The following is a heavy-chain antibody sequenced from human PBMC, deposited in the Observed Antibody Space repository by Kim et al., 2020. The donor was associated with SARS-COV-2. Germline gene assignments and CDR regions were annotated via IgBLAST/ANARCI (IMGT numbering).Heavy chain of an antibody. Sequence: YTSPSLKSGVTISVDTSKNQFSLMLSYVTAAATAVYYCARTGSGSYYTIDYWGQGTLVTVSS. D-gene: IGHD3-10*01. V-gene: IGHV4-39*07. J-gene: IGHJ4*02. CDR3: ARTGSGSYYTIDY.